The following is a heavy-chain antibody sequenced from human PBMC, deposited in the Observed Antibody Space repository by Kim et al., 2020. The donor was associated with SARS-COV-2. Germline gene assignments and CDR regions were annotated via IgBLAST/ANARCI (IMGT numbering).Heavy chain of an antibody. CDR2: IKQDGSEK. D-gene: IGHD5-12*01. J-gene: IGHJ4*02. CDR1: GFTFSSYW. V-gene: IGHV3-7*03. CDR3: ARIKSGYSGYEFDY. Sequence: GGSLRLSCAASGFTFSSYWMSWVRQAPGKGLEWVANIKQDGSEKYYVDSVKGRFTISRDNAKNSLYLQMNSLRAEDTAVYYCARIKSGYSGYEFDYWGQGTLVTVSS.